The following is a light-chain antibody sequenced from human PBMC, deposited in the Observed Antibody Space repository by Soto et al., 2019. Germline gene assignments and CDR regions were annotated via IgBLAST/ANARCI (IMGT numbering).Light chain of an antibody. Sequence: DIQMTQSPSTLSASVGARVNITCRAIQSISSWLAWYQQKPGKASKLLIYKASSLESGVPSRFSGSGYGTVFPLNSSSRQPDDFATYYCQQYKHCCTFGQGTKVEI. V-gene: IGKV1-5*03. J-gene: IGKJ1*01. CDR2: KAS. CDR1: QSISSW. CDR3: QQYKHCCT.